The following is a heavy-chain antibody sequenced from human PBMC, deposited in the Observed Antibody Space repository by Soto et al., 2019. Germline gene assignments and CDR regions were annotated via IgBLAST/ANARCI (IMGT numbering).Heavy chain of an antibody. CDR2: IIPMFGTA. V-gene: IGHV1-69*12. Sequence: QVQLVQSGAEVKKPGSSVKVSCKASGGTFSSYAISWVRQAPGQGREWRGGIIPMFGTANYAQNFQGRVTIPADESTRTAYLELSSLRAEDTAGYYCASVYVLNWFDPWGQGTLVTVSS. CDR3: ASVYVLNWFDP. D-gene: IGHD3-10*02. J-gene: IGHJ5*02. CDR1: GGTFSSYA.